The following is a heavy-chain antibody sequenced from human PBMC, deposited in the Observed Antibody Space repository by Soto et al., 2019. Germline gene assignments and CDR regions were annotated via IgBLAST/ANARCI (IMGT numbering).Heavy chain of an antibody. CDR3: ARFIQQAYYYGMDV. CDR1: GYTFYSHS. CDR2: ISSDNGNT. V-gene: IGHV1-18*01. J-gene: IGHJ6*02. D-gene: IGHD1-1*01. Sequence: ASVKVSCKASGYTFYSHSISWVRQAPGQGLEWMGRISSDNGNTRYAQKFRGRVTMTTDTSTSTVYMELRNLRSDDTAVYYCARFIQQAYYYGMDVWGQGTTVTVSS.